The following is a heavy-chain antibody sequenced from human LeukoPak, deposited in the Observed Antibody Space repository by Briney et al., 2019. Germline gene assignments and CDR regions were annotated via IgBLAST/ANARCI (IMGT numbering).Heavy chain of an antibody. CDR1: GFTFSSYE. CDR2: ISSSGRTI. D-gene: IGHD6-13*01. J-gene: IGHJ6*02. CDR3: ARVPYSSSYDIDV. V-gene: IGHV3-48*03. Sequence: GGSLRLSCAASGFTFSSYEMNWVRQAPGKGLEWVSYISSSGRTIYYADSVKGRFTISRDNAKNSLYLQMNSLRAEDTAVYYCARVPYSSSYDIDVWGQGTTVTVSS.